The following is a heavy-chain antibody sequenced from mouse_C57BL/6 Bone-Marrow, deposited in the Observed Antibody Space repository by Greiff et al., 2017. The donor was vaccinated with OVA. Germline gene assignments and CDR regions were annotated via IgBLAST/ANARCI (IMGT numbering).Heavy chain of an antibody. Sequence: QVQLQQSGAELVKPGASVKLSCKASGYTFTEYTIHWVKQRSGQGLEWIGWFYPGSGSIKYNEKFKDKATLTADKSSSTVYMELSRLTSEDCAVYFCARHEETYYGYDAPFAYWGQGTLVTVSA. CDR3: ARHEETYYGYDAPFAY. J-gene: IGHJ3*01. CDR2: FYPGSGSI. CDR1: GYTFTEYT. V-gene: IGHV1-62-2*01. D-gene: IGHD2-9*01.